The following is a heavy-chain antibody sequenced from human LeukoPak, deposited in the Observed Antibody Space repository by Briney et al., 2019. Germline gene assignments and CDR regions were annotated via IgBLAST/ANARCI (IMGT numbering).Heavy chain of an antibody. CDR2: INHSGST. J-gene: IGHJ5*02. Sequence: GSLRLSCAASGFTFSSYWMSWIRQPPGKGLEWIGEINHSGSTNYNPSLKSRVTISVDTSKNQFSLKLSSVTAADTAVYYCARRLRGYDYVWGSYGLSSWFDPWGQGTLVTVSS. CDR1: GFTFSSYW. CDR3: ARRLRGYDYVWGSYGLSSWFDP. D-gene: IGHD3-16*01. V-gene: IGHV4-34*01.